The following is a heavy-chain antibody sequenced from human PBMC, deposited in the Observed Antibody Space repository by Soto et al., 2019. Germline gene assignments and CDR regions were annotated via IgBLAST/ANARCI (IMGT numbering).Heavy chain of an antibody. Sequence: EVQLLESGGGLVQPGGSLRLSCAASGFTFSSYAMSWVRQAPGMGLEWVSAISGSGGSTYYADSVKGRFTISRDNSKNTLYLQMNSLRAEDTAVYYCANGGTDYYYGMDVWGQGTTVTVSS. CDR3: ANGGTDYYYGMDV. CDR1: GFTFSSYA. J-gene: IGHJ6*02. CDR2: ISGSGGST. D-gene: IGHD3-16*01. V-gene: IGHV3-23*01.